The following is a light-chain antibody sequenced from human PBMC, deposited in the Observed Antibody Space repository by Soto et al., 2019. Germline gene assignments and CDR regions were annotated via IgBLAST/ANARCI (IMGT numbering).Light chain of an antibody. CDR1: QSVSSN. V-gene: IGKV3-15*01. CDR2: GAS. CDR3: QQYNNWPPWT. Sequence: EIVMTQSPATLSVSPGERATLSCRASQSVSSNLAWYQQKPGQAPRLLIYGASTRATGIPARFSGSGSGTEFTLTISSLQSEDFALYYCQQYNNWPPWTFGQVTKVEIK. J-gene: IGKJ1*01.